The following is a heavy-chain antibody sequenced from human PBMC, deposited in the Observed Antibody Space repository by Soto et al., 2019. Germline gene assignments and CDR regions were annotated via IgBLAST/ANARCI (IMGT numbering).Heavy chain of an antibody. CDR3: ARIARGSSWNRIDS. J-gene: IGHJ4*02. V-gene: IGHV3-23*01. Sequence: SLRLSCAASGFTFTSYAMIWVRQAPAEGLEWVSSISGSGGSTYYADSVKGRFTISRDNSKNTLYLQMDNLRVDDTALYYCARIARGSSWNRIDSWGQGTRVTVSS. CDR1: GFTFTSYA. D-gene: IGHD6-13*01. CDR2: ISGSGGST.